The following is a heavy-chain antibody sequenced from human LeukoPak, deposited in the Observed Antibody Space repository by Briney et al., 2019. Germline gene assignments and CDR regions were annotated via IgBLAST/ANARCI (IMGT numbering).Heavy chain of an antibody. V-gene: IGHV1-2*04. CDR3: ARGPQVLRYFDWLLPLDY. CDR2: INPNSGGT. CDR1: GYTFTGYY. D-gene: IGHD3-9*01. Sequence: ASVNVSCKASGYTFTGYYMHWVRQAPGQELEGMGWINPNSGGTNYAQKFQGWVTMTRDTSISTSYMELRRLRSDDTAVYYCARGPQVLRYFDWLLPLDYWGQGTLVTVSS. J-gene: IGHJ4*02.